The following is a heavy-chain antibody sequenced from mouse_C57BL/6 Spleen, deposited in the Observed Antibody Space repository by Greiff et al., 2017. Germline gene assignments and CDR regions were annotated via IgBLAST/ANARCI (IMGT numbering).Heavy chain of an antibody. D-gene: IGHD1-1*01. J-gene: IGHJ4*01. CDR3: ASPFTTVDYYARDY. Sequence: QVQLQQSGAELVKPGASVKLSCKASGYTFTSYWMHWVKQRPGQGLEWIGMIHPNSGSTNYNEKFKSKATLTVDKSSSTAYMQLSSLTSEDSAVYYCASPFTTVDYYARDYWGQGTSVTVSS. CDR1: GYTFTSYW. V-gene: IGHV1-64*01. CDR2: IHPNSGST.